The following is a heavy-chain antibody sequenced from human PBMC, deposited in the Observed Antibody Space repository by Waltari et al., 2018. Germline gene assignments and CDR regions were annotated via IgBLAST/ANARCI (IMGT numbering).Heavy chain of an antibody. D-gene: IGHD5-18*01. CDR1: GFTFRRYS. V-gene: IGHV3-21*01. CDR3: ARSRSYGGRNFDL. J-gene: IGHJ2*01. Sequence: EVQLVESGGGLVKPGGSLSLSCAASGFTFRRYSMNWVRQAPGKGLEWGSSISSSSSYIYYADSVKGRFTISRDNAKNSLYLQMNSLRAEDTAVYYCARSRSYGGRNFDLWGRGTLVTVSS. CDR2: ISSSSSYI.